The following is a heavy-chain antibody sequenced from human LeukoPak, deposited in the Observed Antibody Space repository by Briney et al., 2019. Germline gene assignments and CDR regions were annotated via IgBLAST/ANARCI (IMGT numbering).Heavy chain of an antibody. D-gene: IGHD1-26*01. J-gene: IGHJ4*02. CDR3: ARRSGSYYSGLYYFDY. CDR2: IYYSRST. V-gene: IGHV4-39*01. CDR1: GGSISSSSYY. Sequence: PSETLSLTCTVSGGSISSSSYYWGWIRQPPGKGLEWIGSIYYSRSTYYNPSLKSRVTISVDTSKNQFSLKLSSVTAADTAVYYCARRSGSYYSGLYYFDYWGQGTLVTVSS.